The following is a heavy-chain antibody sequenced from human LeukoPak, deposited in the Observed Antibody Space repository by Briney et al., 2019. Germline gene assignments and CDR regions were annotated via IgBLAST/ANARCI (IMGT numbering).Heavy chain of an antibody. J-gene: IGHJ4*02. D-gene: IGHD2-2*01. CDR3: ARVGLGYCSSTSCYEFDY. V-gene: IGHV1-18*04. Sequence: ASVKVSCKASGYTFTSYGISWVRQAPGQGLEWMGWISAYNGNTNYAQKLQGRVTMTTDTSTSTAYMELRSLRSVDTAVYYCARVGLGYCSSTSCYEFDYWGQGTLVTVSS. CDR2: ISAYNGNT. CDR1: GYTFTSYG.